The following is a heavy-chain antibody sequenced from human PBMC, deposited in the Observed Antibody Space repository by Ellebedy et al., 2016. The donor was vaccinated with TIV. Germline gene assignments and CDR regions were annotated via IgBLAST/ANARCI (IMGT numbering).Heavy chain of an antibody. V-gene: IGHV4-39*07. Sequence: SETLSLTXTVSGGSISSSSYYWGWIRQPPGKGLEWIGSIYYSGSTYYNPSLKSRVTISVDTSKNQFSLKLSSVTAADTAVYYCARRVGARIFDYWGQGTLVTVSS. CDR2: IYYSGST. D-gene: IGHD1-26*01. CDR3: ARRVGARIFDY. CDR1: GGSISSSSYY. J-gene: IGHJ4*02.